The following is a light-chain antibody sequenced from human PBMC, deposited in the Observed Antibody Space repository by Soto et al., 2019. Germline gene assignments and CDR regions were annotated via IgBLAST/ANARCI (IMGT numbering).Light chain of an antibody. Sequence: EIVMTQSPGTLSLSPGERATLSCRASQSVSRYLGWYQQKPGQAPRLLIYDASTRATGIPARFSGTGSGTAFTLTISSLQSEDFAVYYCQQYNNWPLTFGGGTKVDIK. CDR3: QQYNNWPLT. CDR2: DAS. CDR1: QSVSRY. J-gene: IGKJ4*01. V-gene: IGKV3-15*01.